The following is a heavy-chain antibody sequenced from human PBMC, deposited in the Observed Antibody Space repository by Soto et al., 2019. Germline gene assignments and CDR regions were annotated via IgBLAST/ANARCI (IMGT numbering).Heavy chain of an antibody. CDR1: GFTFSSYE. J-gene: IGHJ6*02. Sequence: GGSLRLSCAASGFTFSSYEMNWVRQAPGKGLEWVSYISSSGSTIYYADSVKGRFTISRDNAKNSLYLQMNSLRAEDTAVYYCARYKTLRYCSSTSCRPPYGMDVWGQGTTVTVSS. CDR2: ISSSGSTI. V-gene: IGHV3-48*03. D-gene: IGHD2-2*01. CDR3: ARYKTLRYCSSTSCRPPYGMDV.